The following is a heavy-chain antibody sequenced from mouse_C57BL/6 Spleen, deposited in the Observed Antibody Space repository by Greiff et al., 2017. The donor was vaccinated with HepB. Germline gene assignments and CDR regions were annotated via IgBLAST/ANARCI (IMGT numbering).Heavy chain of an antibody. CDR2: ISSGGSYT. D-gene: IGHD3-1*01. CDR1: GFTFSSYG. Sequence: EVQLVESGGDLVKPGGSLKLSCAASGFTFSSYGMSWVRQTPDKRLEWVATISSGGSYTYYPDSVKGRFTISRDNAKNTLYLQMSSLKSEDTAMYYCARHRGTPWYFDVWGTGTTVTVSS. CDR3: ARHRGTPWYFDV. J-gene: IGHJ1*03. V-gene: IGHV5-6*01.